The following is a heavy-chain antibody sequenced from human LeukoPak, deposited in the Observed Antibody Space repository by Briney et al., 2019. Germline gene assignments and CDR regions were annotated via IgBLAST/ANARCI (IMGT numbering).Heavy chain of an antibody. CDR2: MTSNSGKT. CDR1: GYSFNSYD. D-gene: IGHD5-18*01. V-gene: IGHV1-8*01. CDR3: ARGVPAMAPFDY. J-gene: IGHJ4*02. Sequence: ASVKVSCKASGYSFNSYDINWLRQATGQGLEWMGWMTSNSGKTGYAQKFQGRVTMTRDTSTSTVYMELSSLRSEDTAVYYCARGVPAMAPFDYWGQGTLVTVSS.